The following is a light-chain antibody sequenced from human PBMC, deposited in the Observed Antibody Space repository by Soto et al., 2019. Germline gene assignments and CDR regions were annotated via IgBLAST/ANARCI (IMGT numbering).Light chain of an antibody. CDR2: EVS. CDR3: SSYTTSSTYV. Sequence: QSALTQPASVSGSPGQSITISCTGTSSDVGGYNYVSWYQQHPGKAPKLMIYEVSYRPSGVSNRFSASKSGNTASLTISGLQAEDEADYYCSSYTTSSTYVFGTGTKLTV. V-gene: IGLV2-14*01. CDR1: SSDVGGYNY. J-gene: IGLJ1*01.